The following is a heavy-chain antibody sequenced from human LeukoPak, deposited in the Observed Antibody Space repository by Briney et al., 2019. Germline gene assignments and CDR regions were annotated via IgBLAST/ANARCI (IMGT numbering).Heavy chain of an antibody. D-gene: IGHD4-17*01. V-gene: IGHV2-5*02. CDR3: ALWMTSVTTFDY. CDR2: IYWDDDK. J-gene: IGHJ4*02. Sequence: SGPTLVKPTQTLTLTCTFSGFSLSTSGTGVGWIRQPPGKALECLALIYWDDDKRYSPSLKSRLTITKDTSKNQVVLTMTNMDPVDTATYYCALWMTSVTTFDYWGQGTLVTVSS. CDR1: GFSLSTSGTG.